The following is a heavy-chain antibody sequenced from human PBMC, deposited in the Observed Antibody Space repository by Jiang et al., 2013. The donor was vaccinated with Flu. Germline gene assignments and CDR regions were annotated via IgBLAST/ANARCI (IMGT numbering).Heavy chain of an antibody. V-gene: IGHV4-61*01. CDR2: IYYSGST. D-gene: IGHD2-15*01. J-gene: IGHJ6*02. Sequence: LLKPSETLSLTCTVSGGSVSSGSYYWSWIRQPPGKGLEWIGYIYYSGSTNYNPSLKSRVTISVDTSKNQFSLKLSSVTAADTAVYYCARTYDCSGGSCYYYYGMDVWGQGTTVTVSS. CDR3: ARTYDCSGGSCYYYYGMDV. CDR1: GGSVSSGSYY.